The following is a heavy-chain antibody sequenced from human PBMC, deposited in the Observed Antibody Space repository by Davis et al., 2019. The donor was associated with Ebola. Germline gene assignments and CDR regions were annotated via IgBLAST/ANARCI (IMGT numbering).Heavy chain of an antibody. Sequence: ASVKVSCKASGYTFTGYYIHWVRQAPGQGLEWMGRISRNSGGTDYAQKFKGRVTMTRDTSISTAYMELRRLRSDDTAVYYCARGEDLLTGYYTPPFDSWGQGTLVSVS. CDR1: GYTFTGYY. J-gene: IGHJ4*02. CDR3: ARGEDLLTGYYTPPFDS. D-gene: IGHD3-9*01. V-gene: IGHV1-2*06. CDR2: ISRNSGGT.